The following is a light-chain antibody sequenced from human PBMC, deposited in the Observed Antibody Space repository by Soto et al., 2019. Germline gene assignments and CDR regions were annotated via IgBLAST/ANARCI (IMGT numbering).Light chain of an antibody. V-gene: IGKV1-39*01. CDR3: QQRYSTRWT. CDR2: AAS. Sequence: DIQMTQSPSSLSASVGDRVTMTCRASQSISSYLNWYQQKPGKAHKXLIYAASSLQSGVPSRFSGSGSGTDFTLTISRLEPEDFETYQGQQRYSTRWTFGQGTKVDIK. J-gene: IGKJ1*01. CDR1: QSISSY.